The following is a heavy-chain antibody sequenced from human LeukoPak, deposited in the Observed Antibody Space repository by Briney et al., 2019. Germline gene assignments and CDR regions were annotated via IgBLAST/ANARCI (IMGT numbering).Heavy chain of an antibody. J-gene: IGHJ4*02. V-gene: IGHV3-7*01. CDR1: GFTFSSYW. CDR3: ASVGEYCSSTSCYLDY. D-gene: IGHD2-2*01. CDR2: IKQDGSEK. Sequence: GGSLRLSCAASGFTFSSYWMSWVRQAPGKGLEWVANIKQDGSEKYYVDSVKGRFTISRDNAKNSLYLQMNSLRAEDTAVYYCASVGEYCSSTSCYLDYWGQGTLVTVSS.